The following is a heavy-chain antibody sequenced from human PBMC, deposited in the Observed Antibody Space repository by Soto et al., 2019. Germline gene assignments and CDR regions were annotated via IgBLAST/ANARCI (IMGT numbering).Heavy chain of an antibody. J-gene: IGHJ2*01. CDR2: IYSRGST. V-gene: IGHV3-66*01. CDR3: ARYDWYFDL. Sequence: EVQLVESGGGLVQPGKSLRLSCAASGFTVSNHYMTWVRQAPGKGLEWVSIIYSRGSTYYADSVKGRFTISRDNSKNTLYLQMSSLRAEDTAVYYCARYDWYFDLWGRGTLVTVSS. D-gene: IGHD3-3*01. CDR1: GFTVSNHY.